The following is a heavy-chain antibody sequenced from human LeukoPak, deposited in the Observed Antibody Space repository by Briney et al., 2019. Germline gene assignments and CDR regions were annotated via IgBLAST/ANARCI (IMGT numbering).Heavy chain of an antibody. J-gene: IGHJ4*02. V-gene: IGHV3-23*01. Sequence: PGGSLRLSCQASGFTFTNYAMSWVRQAPGKGLEWVSSINPDGGSFFADSVKGRFTISGDDSRSVVYLQMNSLSAEDTAVYYCARSGVATCHYWGQGILVTVSS. CDR3: ARSGVATCHY. CDR1: GFTFTNYA. D-gene: IGHD2-15*01. CDR2: INPDGGS.